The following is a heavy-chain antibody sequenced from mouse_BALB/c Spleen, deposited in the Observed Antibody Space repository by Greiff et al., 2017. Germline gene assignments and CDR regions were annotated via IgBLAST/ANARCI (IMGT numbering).Heavy chain of an antibody. CDR3: AKPQLGRYAMDY. D-gene: IGHD4-1*02. Sequence: VKLVESGPCLVAPSQSLSITCTVSGFSLTDYGVSWIRQPPGKGLEWLGVIWGGGSTYYNSALKSRLSISKDNSKSQVFLKMNSLQTDDTAMYYCAKPQLGRYAMDYWGQGTSVTVSS. J-gene: IGHJ4*01. V-gene: IGHV2-6-5*01. CDR1: GFSLTDYG. CDR2: IWGGGST.